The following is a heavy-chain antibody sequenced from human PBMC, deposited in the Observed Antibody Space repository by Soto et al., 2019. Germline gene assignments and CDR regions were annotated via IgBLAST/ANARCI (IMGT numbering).Heavy chain of an antibody. CDR2: IYYIGST. V-gene: IGHV4-59*08. D-gene: IGHD1-20*01. CDR3: AIRTGIAIDY. J-gene: IGHJ4*02. Sequence: PSETLSLTCTVSGGSLNTYYWSWIRQPPGKGLEWIGYIYYIGSTNYDPSLKSRVTISVDTSKNQFSLKLSSVTAADTAVYYCAIRTGIAIDYWGQGTLVTVSS. CDR1: GGSLNTYY.